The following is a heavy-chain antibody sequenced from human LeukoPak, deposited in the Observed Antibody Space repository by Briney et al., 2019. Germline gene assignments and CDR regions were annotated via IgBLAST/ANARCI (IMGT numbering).Heavy chain of an antibody. CDR1: GYTLTKLS. V-gene: IGHV1-24*01. CDR2: FDPEDGER. Sequence: ASVKVSCKVSGYTLTKLSMHWVRQAPGKGLEWMGTFDPEDGERLYAQKFQGRVTMTRDMSTSTVYMELSSLRSEDTAVYYCARVSSYLALDYWGQGTLVTVSS. CDR3: ARVSSYLALDY. D-gene: IGHD6-13*01. J-gene: IGHJ4*02.